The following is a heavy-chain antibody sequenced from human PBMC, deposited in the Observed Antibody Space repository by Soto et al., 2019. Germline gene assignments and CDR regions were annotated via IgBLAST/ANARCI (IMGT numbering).Heavy chain of an antibody. J-gene: IGHJ3*02. CDR2: IIPIFGTA. D-gene: IGHD3-22*01. Sequence: SVKVSYKASGGTFSSYAISLVRHAPGQGLEWMGGIIPIFGTANYAQKFQGRVTITTDESTSTAYMELSSLRSEDTAVYYCARGPYYYDIPHAFDIWGQGTMVTVSS. CDR3: ARGPYYYDIPHAFDI. CDR1: GGTFSSYA. V-gene: IGHV1-69*05.